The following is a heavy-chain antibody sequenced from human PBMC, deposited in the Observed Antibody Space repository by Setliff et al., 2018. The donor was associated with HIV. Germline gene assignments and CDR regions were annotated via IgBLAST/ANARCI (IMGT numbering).Heavy chain of an antibody. Sequence: SETLSLTCTVSGASISSSSHHWAWIRQPPGKGLEYIGNIYYTGSTHHNPSLKSRVTISVDTSKNQFSLKLSSVTAADTAVYFCARDTSFGYWGQGTLVTVSS. CDR2: IYYTGST. CDR1: GASISSSSHH. CDR3: ARDTSFGY. J-gene: IGHJ4*02. V-gene: IGHV4-39*07.